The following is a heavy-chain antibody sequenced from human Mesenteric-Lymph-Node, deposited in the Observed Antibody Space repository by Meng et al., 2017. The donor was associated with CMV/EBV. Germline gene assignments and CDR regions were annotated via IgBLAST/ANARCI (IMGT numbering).Heavy chain of an antibody. D-gene: IGHD2-15*01. CDR2: IYYSGGT. J-gene: IGHJ6*02. CDR3: ARDRGRDAVDV. CDR1: GGSISSGGYY. V-gene: IGHV4-31*03. Sequence: SETLSLTCTVSGGSISSGGYYWSWIRQHPGKGLEWIGYIYYSGGTYYNPSLKSRVIISVDTSQNQFSLRLSSVTAADTAVYYCARDRGRDAVDVWGQGTTVTVSS.